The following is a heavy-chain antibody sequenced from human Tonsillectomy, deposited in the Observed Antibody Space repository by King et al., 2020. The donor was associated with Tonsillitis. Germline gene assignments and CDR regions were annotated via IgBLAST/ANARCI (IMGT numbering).Heavy chain of an antibody. Sequence: VQLVESGAEVKKPGASVKVSCKASGYTFTGYYMHWVRQAPGQGLEWVGWINPNSGGTNYAQKFQGRVTMTGDTSFSTAYMELSRLRSDDTAVYYCARPERGSGSYYYWGQGTLVTVSS. CDR1: GYTFTGYY. CDR2: INPNSGGT. V-gene: IGHV1-2*02. J-gene: IGHJ4*02. D-gene: IGHD1-26*01. CDR3: ARPERGSGSYYY.